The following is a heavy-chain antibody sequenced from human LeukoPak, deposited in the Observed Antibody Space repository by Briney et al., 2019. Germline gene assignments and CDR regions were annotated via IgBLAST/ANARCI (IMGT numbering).Heavy chain of an antibody. J-gene: IGHJ3*02. D-gene: IGHD6-13*01. CDR1: GGSFSGYY. CDR2: ISHSGST. V-gene: IGHV4-34*01. CDR3: ARGNRGSSWYAI. Sequence: SETLSLTCAVYGGSFSGYYWSWIRQPPGKGLEWIGEISHSGSTNYNPSLKSRVTISVDTSKNQFSLKLSSVTAADTAVYYCARGNRGSSWYAIWGQGTMVTVSS.